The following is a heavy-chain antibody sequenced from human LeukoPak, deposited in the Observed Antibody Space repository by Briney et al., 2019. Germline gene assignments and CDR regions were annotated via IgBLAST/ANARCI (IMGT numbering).Heavy chain of an antibody. CDR2: IRSNSYGGTR. D-gene: IGHD3-10*01. J-gene: IGHJ5*02. CDR3: SKVGDYLGSGTLVNWFDP. Sequence: GGSLRLSCSASGFTFGDFAMTWVRQAPGKGLEWVGFIRSNSYGGTREYAASVNDRFTILRDDSKSIAYLQMNSLKTEDTAVYYCSKVGDYLGSGTLVNWFDPWGQGTLVTVSS. CDR1: GFTFGDFA. V-gene: IGHV3-49*04.